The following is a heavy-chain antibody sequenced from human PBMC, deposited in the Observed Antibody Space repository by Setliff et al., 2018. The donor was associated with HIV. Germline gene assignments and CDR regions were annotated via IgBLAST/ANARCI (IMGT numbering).Heavy chain of an antibody. Sequence: TLSLTCTVSGGSISDDKWWDWVRQPPGKGLEWIGEIYHTGRTNYDSSLKSRVTMSVDKTKNEFSLKMTSVTAADTAVYYCTRAPGGGKDYFAYWGRGILVTV. J-gene: IGHJ4*02. V-gene: IGHV4-4*02. CDR3: TRAPGGGKDYFAY. CDR1: GGSISDDKW. D-gene: IGHD3-16*01. CDR2: IYHTGRT.